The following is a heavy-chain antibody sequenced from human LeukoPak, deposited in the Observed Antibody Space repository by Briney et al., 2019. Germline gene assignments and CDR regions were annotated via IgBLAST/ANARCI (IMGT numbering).Heavy chain of an antibody. J-gene: IGHJ4*02. Sequence: PGGSLRLSYAASGFTFSSYSMNWVRQAPGKGLEWVSSISSSSSYIYYADSVKGRFTISRDNAKNSLYLQMNSLRAEDTAVYYCARAALAVAADGYYFDYWGQGTLVTVSS. CDR1: GFTFSSYS. CDR2: ISSSSSYI. CDR3: ARAALAVAADGYYFDY. D-gene: IGHD6-19*01. V-gene: IGHV3-21*01.